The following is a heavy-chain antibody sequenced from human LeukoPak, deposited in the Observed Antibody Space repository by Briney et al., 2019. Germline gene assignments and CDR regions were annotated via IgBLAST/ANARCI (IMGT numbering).Heavy chain of an antibody. CDR1: GFTFSDYY. J-gene: IGHJ4*02. CDR3: ARVSSSWYQDFDY. D-gene: IGHD6-13*01. V-gene: IGHV3-11*01. Sequence: PGGSLRLSCAASGFTFSDYYMSWIRQAPGKGLEWVSYISSSGSTIYYADSVKGRFTISRDNAKNSLYLQMNSLRAEDTAVYYCARVSSSWYQDFDYGGQGTLVTVSS. CDR2: ISSSGSTI.